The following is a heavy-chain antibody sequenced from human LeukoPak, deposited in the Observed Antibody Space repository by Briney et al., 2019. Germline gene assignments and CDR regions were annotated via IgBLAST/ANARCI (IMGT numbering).Heavy chain of an antibody. Sequence: SGGSLRLSCAPSGFTFDDYAMHWVRQAPGKGLEWVSGISGSGGSTYYADSVKGRFTISRDNSKNTLYLQMNSLRAEDTAVYYCAKPRYFDWLLFRWGQGTLVTVSS. CDR3: AKPRYFDWLLFR. V-gene: IGHV3-23*01. CDR1: GFTFDDYA. D-gene: IGHD3-9*01. J-gene: IGHJ4*02. CDR2: ISGSGGST.